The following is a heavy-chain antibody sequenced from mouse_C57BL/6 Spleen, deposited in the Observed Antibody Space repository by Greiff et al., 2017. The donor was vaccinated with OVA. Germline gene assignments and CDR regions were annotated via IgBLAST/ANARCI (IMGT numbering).Heavy chain of an antibody. CDR2: INPNNGGT. Sequence: VQLKDSGPELVKPGASVKISCKASGYTFTDYYMNWVKQSHGKSLEWIGDINPNNGGTSYNQKFKGKATLTVDKSSSTAYMELRSLTSEDSAVYYCARDGSSQFAYWGQGTLVTVSA. J-gene: IGHJ3*01. CDR3: ARDGSSQFAY. V-gene: IGHV1-26*01. D-gene: IGHD1-1*01. CDR1: GYTFTDYY.